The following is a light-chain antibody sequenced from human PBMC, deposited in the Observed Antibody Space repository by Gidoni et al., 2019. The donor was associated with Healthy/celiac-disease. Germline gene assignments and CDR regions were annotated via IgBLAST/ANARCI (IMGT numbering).Light chain of an antibody. Sequence: DIQMTQSPSTLSASVGDSVTITCRASQSISSWLAWYQQKPGKAPKLLIYKASSLESGVPSRFSGSGSGTEFTLTISSLQPDDFATYYCQQYNSYLLTFXGXTKVEIK. CDR3: QQYNSYLLT. CDR1: QSISSW. CDR2: KAS. J-gene: IGKJ4*01. V-gene: IGKV1-5*03.